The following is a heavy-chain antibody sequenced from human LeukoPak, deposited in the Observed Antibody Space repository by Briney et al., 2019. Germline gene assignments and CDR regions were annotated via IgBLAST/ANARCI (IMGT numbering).Heavy chain of an antibody. V-gene: IGHV3-74*01. D-gene: IGHD3-22*01. CDR1: GFTFSSYW. J-gene: IGHJ4*02. Sequence: GGSLRLSCGASGFTFSSYWMHWVRQAPGKGLVWVSRINNDGSSTSYADSVQGRFTISRDNAKNSLYLQMNSLRAEDTAVYYCAKHVVGVGFDYWGQGTLVTVSS. CDR2: INNDGSST. CDR3: AKHVVGVGFDY.